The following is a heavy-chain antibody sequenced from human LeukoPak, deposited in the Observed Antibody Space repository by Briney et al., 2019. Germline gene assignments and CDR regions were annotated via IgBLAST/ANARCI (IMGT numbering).Heavy chain of an antibody. Sequence: GSLRLSCAASGFTFSSYSMNWVRQPPGKGLEWIGSIYYSGSTYYNPSLKSRVTISVDTSKNQFSLKLSSVTAADTAVYYCARRLDYGDYVDYWGQGTLVTVSS. CDR2: IYYSGST. CDR3: ARRLDYGDYVDY. D-gene: IGHD4-17*01. CDR1: GFTFSSYSMN. V-gene: IGHV4-39*01. J-gene: IGHJ4*02.